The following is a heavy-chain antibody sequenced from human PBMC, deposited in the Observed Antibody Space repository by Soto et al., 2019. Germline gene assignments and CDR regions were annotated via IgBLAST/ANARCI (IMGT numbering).Heavy chain of an antibody. CDR1: GGTFSSYA. V-gene: IGHV1-69*06. Sequence: SVKVSCKASGGTFSSYAISWVRQAPGQGLEWMGGIIPIFGTANYAQKFQGRVTITADKSTSTAYMELSSLRSEDTAVYYCARRRYGSGSYYNSPWFDPWGQGTLVTVSS. J-gene: IGHJ5*02. D-gene: IGHD3-10*01. CDR3: ARRRYGSGSYYNSPWFDP. CDR2: IIPIFGTA.